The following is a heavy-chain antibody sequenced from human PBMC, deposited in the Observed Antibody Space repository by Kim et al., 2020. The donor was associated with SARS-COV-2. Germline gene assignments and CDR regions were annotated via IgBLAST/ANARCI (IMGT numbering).Heavy chain of an antibody. CDR2: IWYDGSNK. D-gene: IGHD6-13*01. V-gene: IGHV3-33*08. CDR1: GFTFSSYG. CDR3: ARDPQDTDSSSWYYYYYYGMDV. Sequence: GGSLRLSCAASGFTFSSYGMHWVRQAPGKGLEWVAVIWYDGSNKYYADSVKGRFTISRDNSKNTLYLQMNSLRAEDTAVYYCARDPQDTDSSSWYYYYYYGMDVWGQGTTVTVSS. J-gene: IGHJ6*02.